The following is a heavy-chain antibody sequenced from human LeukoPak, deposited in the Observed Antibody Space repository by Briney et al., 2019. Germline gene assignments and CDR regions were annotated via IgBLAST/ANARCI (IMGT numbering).Heavy chain of an antibody. CDR1: GGTFSSYA. CDR2: IIPIFGTA. V-gene: IGHV1-69*05. D-gene: IGHD4-17*01. CDR3: ARDRRAYGDYIRAFDI. J-gene: IGHJ3*02. Sequence: SVKVSCKASGGTFSSYAISWVRQAPRQGLEWMGGIIPIFGTANYAQKFQGRVTITTDESTSTAYMELSSLRSEDTAVYYCARDRRAYGDYIRAFDIWGQGTMVTVSS.